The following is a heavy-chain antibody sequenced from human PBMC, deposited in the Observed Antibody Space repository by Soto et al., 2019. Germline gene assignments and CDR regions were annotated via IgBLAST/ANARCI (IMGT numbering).Heavy chain of an antibody. CDR3: ARHQRSLPYYYYYGMDV. CDR1: SSRW. V-gene: IGHV5-51*07. J-gene: IGHJ6*02. CDR2: IYPGDSYT. Sequence: SSRWMRWVHQKNGKGLEWTGMIYPGDSYTRYSPSFQGQVTISADKSISTAYLQWSSLKASDTAMYYCARHQRSLPYYYYYGMDVWGQGTTVTVSS.